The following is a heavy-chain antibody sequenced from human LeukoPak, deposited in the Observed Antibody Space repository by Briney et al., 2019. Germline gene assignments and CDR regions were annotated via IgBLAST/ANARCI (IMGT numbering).Heavy chain of an antibody. V-gene: IGHV1-69*05. CDR2: IIPIFGTA. CDR3: AIPGDYYGSGSYYNDNDY. Sequence: GASVKVSCKASGGTFSSYAISWVRQAPGQGLEWMGGIIPIFGTANYAQKFQGRVTITTDESTSTAYMELSSLRSEDTAVYYCAIPGDYYGSGSYYNDNDYWGQGTLVTVSS. J-gene: IGHJ4*02. CDR1: GGTFSSYA. D-gene: IGHD3-10*01.